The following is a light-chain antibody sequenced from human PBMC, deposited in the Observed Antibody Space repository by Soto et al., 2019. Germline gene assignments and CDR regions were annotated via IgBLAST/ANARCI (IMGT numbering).Light chain of an antibody. V-gene: IGKV3-15*01. CDR2: GAS. J-gene: IGKJ5*01. CDR1: QSVDSKY. CDR3: QQYNNWPPIT. Sequence: IVLTQSLGTLALSSGERATLSRRGSQSVDSKYFSWYQQKPGQAPRLIFYGASTRATGIPARFSGSGSGTEFTLTISSLQSEDFAVYYCQQYNNWPPITFGQGTRLEIK.